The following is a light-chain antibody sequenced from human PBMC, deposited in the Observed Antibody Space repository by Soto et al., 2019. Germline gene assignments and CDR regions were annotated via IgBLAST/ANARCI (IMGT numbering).Light chain of an antibody. CDR3: QQYYSSPYT. V-gene: IGKV4-1*01. J-gene: IGKJ2*01. CDR2: WAS. CDR1: QSVLYSSNNKNY. Sequence: DIVMTQSPDSLAVSLGERATINCKSSQSVLYSSNNKNYLAWYQQRPRQPPKLLIYWASTREYGVPDRFNGSGSGTDFTLTVTSLQAEDVAVYYCQQYYSSPYTFGQGTKLEIK.